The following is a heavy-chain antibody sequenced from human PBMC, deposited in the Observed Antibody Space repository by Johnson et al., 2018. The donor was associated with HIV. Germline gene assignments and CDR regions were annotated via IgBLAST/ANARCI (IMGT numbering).Heavy chain of an antibody. D-gene: IGHD1-26*01. CDR1: GFTFDDFG. CDR2: INWNGGSK. CDR3: ARAGGAVGVKVFDM. Sequence: MLLVESGGGVVRPGGSLRLSCAASGFTFDDFGMGWVRQAPGKGLEWVSGINWNGGSKGYAESVKGRFSISRDNAKNSLYLQMNSLRGEDTALYSCARAGGAVGVKVFDMWGRGTMVTVSS. V-gene: IGHV3-20*04. J-gene: IGHJ3*02.